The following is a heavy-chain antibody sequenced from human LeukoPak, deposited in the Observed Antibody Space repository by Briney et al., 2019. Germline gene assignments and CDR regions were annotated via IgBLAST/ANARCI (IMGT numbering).Heavy chain of an antibody. CDR2: ISFSRSHI. D-gene: IGHD3-16*02. J-gene: IGHJ5*02. CDR3: ARGPRLGELSATLFDP. V-gene: IGHV3-21*06. CDR1: GFLVSNYC. Sequence: GGSLRLAWAVAGFLVSNYCMRWVRQPPGRGLEWVSSISFSRSHIDKEYSIQGRFTISRATDENSMYLQMNSLRAEGTAVYYCARGPRLGELSATLFDPWGQGTLVTVSS.